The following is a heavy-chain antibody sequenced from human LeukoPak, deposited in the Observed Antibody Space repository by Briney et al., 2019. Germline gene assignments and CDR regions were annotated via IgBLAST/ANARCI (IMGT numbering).Heavy chain of an antibody. V-gene: IGHV3-53*01. Sequence: PGGSLRLSCGASGFTVSSNYMSWVRQAPGKGLEWVSVIYSGGSTYYADSVKGRFTISRDNSKNTLYLQMNSLRAEDTAVYYCASTYGDYADDYWGQGTLVTVSS. CDR2: IYSGGST. CDR1: GFTVSSNY. CDR3: ASTYGDYADDY. D-gene: IGHD4-17*01. J-gene: IGHJ4*02.